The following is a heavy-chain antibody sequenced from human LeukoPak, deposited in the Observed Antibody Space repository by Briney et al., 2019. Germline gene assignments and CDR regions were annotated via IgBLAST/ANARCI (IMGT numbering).Heavy chain of an antibody. V-gene: IGHV3-23*01. Sequence: GGSLRLSYAASGFTFTRSAMTWVGQGPGTGLEFVASIIYSGGATYYADSVKGRFTISRDNSKHTLYLQMNSLRAEETALYYCAKDVLYYDGSEHVYYFDSWGQGTLVTVSS. D-gene: IGHD3-22*01. CDR3: AKDVLYYDGSEHVYYFDS. J-gene: IGHJ4*02. CDR2: IIYSGGAT. CDR1: GFTFTRSA.